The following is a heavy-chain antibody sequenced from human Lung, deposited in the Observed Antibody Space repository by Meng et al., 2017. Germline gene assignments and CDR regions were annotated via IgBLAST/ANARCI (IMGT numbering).Heavy chain of an antibody. CDR1: GFTFTDHW. D-gene: IGHD1-1*01. V-gene: IGHV3-74*01. J-gene: IGHJ1*01. CDR3: TNDRLNH. Sequence: EVTLVASGGVLVPPGGSLRLSCAASGFTFTDHWMHWVRQGPGKGLVWVSRINRDGTKPTYADSVKGRFTISRDNAKNTLYLQMNNLRAEDTAFYYCTNDRLNHWGQGALVTVSS. CDR2: INRDGTKP.